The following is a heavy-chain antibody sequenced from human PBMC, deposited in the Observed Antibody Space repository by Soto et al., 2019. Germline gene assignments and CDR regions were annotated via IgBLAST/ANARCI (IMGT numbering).Heavy chain of an antibody. CDR2: IYYSGST. J-gene: IGHJ5*02. D-gene: IGHD6-13*01. Sequence: PSETLSLTCTVSGGSISSSSYYWGWIRQPPGKGLEWIGSIYYSGSTYYNPSLKSRVTISVDTSKNQFSLKLSSVTAADTAVYYCVASLAASGLNWLDPWGRGTLVTVSS. CDR3: VASLAASGLNWLDP. CDR1: GGSISSSSYY. V-gene: IGHV4-39*01.